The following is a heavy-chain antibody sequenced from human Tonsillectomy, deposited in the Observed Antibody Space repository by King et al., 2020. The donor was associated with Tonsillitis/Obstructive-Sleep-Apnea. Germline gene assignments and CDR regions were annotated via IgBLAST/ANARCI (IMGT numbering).Heavy chain of an antibody. V-gene: IGHV5-51*01. CDR2: IFPRDSDT. CDR3: ARKRGYPSDSSAYPTAFDI. CDR1: GYNFNNYW. J-gene: IGHJ3*02. D-gene: IGHD3-22*01. Sequence: QLVQSGAEVKKPGESLRISCKGSGYNFNNYWIGWVRQIPGKGLEWMGIIFPRDSDTRYSPSFQGQVTISADKSTSTAYLQWSSLKAADRAMYYCARKRGYPSDSSAYPTAFDIWGQGTMVTVSS.